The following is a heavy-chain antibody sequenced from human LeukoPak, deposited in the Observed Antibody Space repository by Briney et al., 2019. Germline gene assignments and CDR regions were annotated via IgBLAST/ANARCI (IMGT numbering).Heavy chain of an antibody. CDR2: ISGSGGST. D-gene: IGHD3-22*01. J-gene: IGHJ6*04. Sequence: PGGSLRLSCAASGFTFSSYAMSWVRQAPGKGLEWVSAISGSGGSTYYADSVKGRFTISRDNSKNTLYLQMNGLRAEDTAVYYCAKGTFRYYDSSGYPPDWGKGTTVTVSS. CDR3: AKGTFRYYDSSGYPPD. V-gene: IGHV3-23*01. CDR1: GFTFSSYA.